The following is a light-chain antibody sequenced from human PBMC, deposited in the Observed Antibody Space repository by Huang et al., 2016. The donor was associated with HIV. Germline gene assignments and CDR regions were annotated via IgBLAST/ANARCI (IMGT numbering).Light chain of an antibody. CDR3: LQHKAFHLPT. J-gene: IGKJ1*01. CDR2: AVS. V-gene: IGKV1-17*03. CDR1: QDIFNY. Sequence: DIQMTQSPSAMSASVGDRVTITCRTNQDIFNYLAWFQQKTGRSPNRLIYAVSSLQSGGPSRCSGSGSGTEFTLTINNLQPEDFATYYCLQHKAFHLPTFGQGTQVE.